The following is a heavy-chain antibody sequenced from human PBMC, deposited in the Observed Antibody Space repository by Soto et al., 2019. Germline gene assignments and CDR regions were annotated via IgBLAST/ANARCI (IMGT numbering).Heavy chain of an antibody. CDR1: GFTFSSYG. D-gene: IGHD3-22*01. Sequence: GGSLRLSCAASGFTFSSYGMHWVRQAPGKGLEWVAVISYDGSNKYYADSVKGRFTISRDNSKNTLYLQMNSLRAEDTAVYYCAKDLYYYDSSGYIDYWGQGTLVTVSS. CDR2: ISYDGSNK. V-gene: IGHV3-30*18. CDR3: AKDLYYYDSSGYIDY. J-gene: IGHJ4*02.